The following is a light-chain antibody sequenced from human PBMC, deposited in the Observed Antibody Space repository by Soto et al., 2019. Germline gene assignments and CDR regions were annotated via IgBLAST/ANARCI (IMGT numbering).Light chain of an antibody. CDR3: QQYGSSPPRT. V-gene: IGKV3-20*01. CDR2: GAS. Sequence: EIVLTQSPGTLSLSPGERATLSCRASQSVSSSYLAWYQQKPGQAPRLLIYGASSRATGIPDRFSGSGSGTDFTLTISRLEPEDFAVYYCQQYGSSPPRTFGQVTTVEIK. J-gene: IGKJ1*01. CDR1: QSVSSSY.